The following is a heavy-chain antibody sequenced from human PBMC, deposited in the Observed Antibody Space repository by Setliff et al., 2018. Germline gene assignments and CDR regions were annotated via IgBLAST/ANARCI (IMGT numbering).Heavy chain of an antibody. CDR3: ARGLGHYYGSGTRQRWFDP. CDR1: GGSFSTYY. CDR2: INHSGST. V-gene: IGHV4-34*01. J-gene: IGHJ5*02. D-gene: IGHD3-10*01. Sequence: PSETLSLTCAVYGGSFSTYYWIWIRQPPGKGLEWIGEINHSGSTNYNPSLKSRVTISVDTSKNQFSLKLSSVTAADTAVYYCARGLGHYYGSGTRQRWFDPWGQGTPVTVSS.